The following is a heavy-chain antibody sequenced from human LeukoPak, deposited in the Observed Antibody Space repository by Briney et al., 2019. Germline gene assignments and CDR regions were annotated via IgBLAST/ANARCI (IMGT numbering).Heavy chain of an antibody. V-gene: IGHV1-8*03. D-gene: IGHD5-18*01. Sequence: ASVKVSCKASGGSFSSYGISWVRQAPGQGLEWMGWMNPNSGNTGYAQKFQGRVTTTRNTSISTAYMELSSLRSEDTAVYYCAREADTAMAQLGYWGQGTLVTVSS. CDR3: AREADTAMAQLGY. CDR2: MNPNSGNT. J-gene: IGHJ4*02. CDR1: GGSFSSYG.